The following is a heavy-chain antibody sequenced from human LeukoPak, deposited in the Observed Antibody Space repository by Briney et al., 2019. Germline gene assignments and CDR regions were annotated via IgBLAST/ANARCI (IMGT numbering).Heavy chain of an antibody. J-gene: IGHJ6*03. Sequence: GGSLRLSCAASGFTVSSSYMSWVRQAPGKGLEWVSVFYSGGSTYYADSVKGRFTISRDNSKNTLYLQMNSLRAEDTAVYYCARGYYYGSGSNYYYMDVWGKGTTVTVSS. CDR2: FYSGGST. CDR1: GFTVSSSY. D-gene: IGHD3-10*01. CDR3: ARGYYYGSGSNYYYMDV. V-gene: IGHV3-53*01.